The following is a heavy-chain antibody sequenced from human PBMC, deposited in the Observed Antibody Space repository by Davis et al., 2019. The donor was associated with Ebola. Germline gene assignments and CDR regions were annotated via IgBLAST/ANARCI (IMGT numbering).Heavy chain of an antibody. CDR2: IYYSGST. Sequence: PSETLSLTCTVSGGSISSGGYYWSWIRQHPGKGLEWIGYIYYSGSTYYNPSLKSRVTISVDTSKNQFSLKLSSVTAADTAVYYCARTLAAAGTKDYYYYMDVWGKGTTVTVSS. D-gene: IGHD6-13*01. CDR3: ARTLAAAGTKDYYYYMDV. CDR1: GGSISSGGYY. J-gene: IGHJ6*03. V-gene: IGHV4-31*03.